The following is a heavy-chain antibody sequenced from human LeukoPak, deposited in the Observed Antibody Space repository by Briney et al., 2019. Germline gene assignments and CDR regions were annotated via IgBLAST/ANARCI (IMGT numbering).Heavy chain of an antibody. V-gene: IGHV5-51*01. CDR3: ARQDYYYYGMDV. Sequence: GESLKISCKVSGYIFTSDWIGWVRQVPGKGLEWMGIIHPGDSDTRYSPSFQGQVTFSADKSISTAYLQWSSLKASDTAIYYCARQDYYYYGMDVWGQGTTVTVSS. J-gene: IGHJ6*02. CDR2: IHPGDSDT. CDR1: GYIFTSDW.